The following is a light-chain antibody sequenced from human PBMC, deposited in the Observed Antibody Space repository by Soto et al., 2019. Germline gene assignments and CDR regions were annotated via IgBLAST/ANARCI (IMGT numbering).Light chain of an antibody. Sequence: ETVMTQSPLSLPVTPVDPASISCRSSQSLLHNNGYNYLGWYLQKPGQSPQLLIYLGSYWASGVPERFCGSGSGTDFTMKVNRVEAEDVGVYYCMQAVQTSPYLFGQGPKLEIK. J-gene: IGKJ2*01. CDR1: QSLLHNNGYNY. CDR2: LGS. CDR3: MQAVQTSPYL. V-gene: IGKV2-28*01.